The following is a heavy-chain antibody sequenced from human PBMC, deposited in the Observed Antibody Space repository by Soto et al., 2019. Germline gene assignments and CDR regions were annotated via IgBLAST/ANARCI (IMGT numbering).Heavy chain of an antibody. CDR2: IIPIFGTA. Sequence: SVKVSCKASGGTFSSYAISWVRQAPGQGLEWMGGIIPIFGTANYAQKFQGRVTITADESTSTAYMELSSLRSEDTAVYYCARDRDSHYGLYYYYGMDVWGQGTTVTVSS. D-gene: IGHD4-17*01. CDR3: ARDRDSHYGLYYYYGMDV. V-gene: IGHV1-69*13. J-gene: IGHJ6*02. CDR1: GGTFSSYA.